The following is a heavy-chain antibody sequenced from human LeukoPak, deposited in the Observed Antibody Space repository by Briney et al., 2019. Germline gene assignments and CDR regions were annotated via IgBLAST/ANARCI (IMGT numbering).Heavy chain of an antibody. V-gene: IGHV3-11*01. CDR1: GFIFSDYY. Sequence: GGSLRLSCAASGFIFSDYYMSWIRQAPGKGLEWVSYISSSGSTIYYADSVKGRFTISRDNAKNSLYLQMNSLKTEDTAVYYCARGRYCSSSSCYGSYAFDIWGQGTMVTVSS. J-gene: IGHJ3*02. CDR2: ISSSGSTI. CDR3: ARGRYCSSSSCYGSYAFDI. D-gene: IGHD2-2*01.